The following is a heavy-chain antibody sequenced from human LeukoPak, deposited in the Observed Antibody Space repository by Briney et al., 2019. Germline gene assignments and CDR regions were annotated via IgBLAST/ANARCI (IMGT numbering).Heavy chain of an antibody. V-gene: IGHV3-23*01. CDR3: SAYFDY. CDR1: GFTLSTYA. CDR2: ISGSGGNT. Sequence: GGSLRLSCAASGFTLSTYAMNWVRQAPGKGLEWVSGISGSGGNTYYADSVKGRFTISRDNSKNTLYLQMNSLRAEDTAVYYCSAYFDYWGQGTLVTVSS. J-gene: IGHJ4*02.